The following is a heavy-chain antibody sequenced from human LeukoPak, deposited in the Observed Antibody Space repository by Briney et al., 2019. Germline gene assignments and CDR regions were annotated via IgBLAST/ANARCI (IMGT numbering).Heavy chain of an antibody. CDR2: IYYSGST. Sequence: SETLSLTCTVSGGSISSYYWSWIQQPPGKGLEWIGYIYYSGSTNYNPSLKSRVTISVDTSKNQFSLKLSSVTAADTAVYYCARGYDFWSGYYSGDNWFDPWGQGTLVTVSS. CDR3: ARGYDFWSGYYSGDNWFDP. V-gene: IGHV4-59*01. CDR1: GGSISSYY. D-gene: IGHD3-3*01. J-gene: IGHJ5*02.